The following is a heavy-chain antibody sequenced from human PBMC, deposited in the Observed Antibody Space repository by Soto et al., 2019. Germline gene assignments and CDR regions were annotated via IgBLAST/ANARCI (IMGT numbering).Heavy chain of an antibody. CDR3: VRVGQGRIGP. CDR2: MNPNSGST. J-gene: IGHJ5*02. Sequence: ASVKVSCKASGYSFTSYDINWVRQATGQGFDFMGWMNPNSGSTGYPQKFQDRVTMTWDTSISTAYMELTSLRSEDTAVYYCVRVGQGRIGPWGQGTLVTVSS. CDR1: GYSFTSYD. V-gene: IGHV1-8*01.